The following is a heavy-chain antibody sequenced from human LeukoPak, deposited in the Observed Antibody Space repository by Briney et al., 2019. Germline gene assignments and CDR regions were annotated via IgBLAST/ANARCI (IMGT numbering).Heavy chain of an antibody. CDR2: INGDESNT. CDR3: ARVSRSGWDAFDI. J-gene: IGHJ3*02. D-gene: IGHD6-19*01. V-gene: IGHV3-74*01. Sequence: GGSLRLSCAASGFTFSSYRMHWVRQAPGKGLVWVSRINGDESNTRYADSVKGRFTISRDNAKNTLYLQMNSLRAEDTAVYYCARVSRSGWDAFDIWGQGTMVTVSS. CDR1: GFTFSSYR.